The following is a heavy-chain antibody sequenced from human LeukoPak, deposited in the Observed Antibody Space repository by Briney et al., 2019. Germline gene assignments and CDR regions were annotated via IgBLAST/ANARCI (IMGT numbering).Heavy chain of an antibody. Sequence: GGSLRLSCAASGFTFSSYSMNWVRQAPGKGLEWVSYISSGSSTIYYADSVKGRFTISRDNSKNTLYLQMNSLRAEDTAVYYCITMVRGVIEDDAFDIWGQGQWSPSLQ. CDR3: ITMVRGVIEDDAFDI. V-gene: IGHV3-48*01. CDR1: GFTFSSYS. D-gene: IGHD3-10*01. J-gene: IGHJ3*02. CDR2: ISSGSSTI.